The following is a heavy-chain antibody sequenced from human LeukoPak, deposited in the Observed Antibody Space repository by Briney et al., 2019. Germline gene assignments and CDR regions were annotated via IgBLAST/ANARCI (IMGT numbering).Heavy chain of an antibody. V-gene: IGHV3-48*04. J-gene: IGHJ4*02. CDR3: ARVARSGGDY. D-gene: IGHD6-25*01. Sequence: PGGSLRLSCAASGFTFTRFAMYWVRQAPGKGLEWVSYISSSSSTIYYADSVKGRFTISRDNAKNSLYLQMNSLRAEDTAVYYCARVARSGGDYWGQGTLVTASS. CDR1: GFTFTRFA. CDR2: ISSSSSTI.